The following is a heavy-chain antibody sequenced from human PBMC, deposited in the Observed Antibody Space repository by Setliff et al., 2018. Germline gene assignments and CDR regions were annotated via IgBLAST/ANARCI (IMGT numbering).Heavy chain of an antibody. D-gene: IGHD6-13*01. CDR1: GYTFTAYY. CDR2: VHTGGGSA. J-gene: IGHJ4*02. V-gene: IGHV1-46*01. Sequence: ASVKVSCKASGYTFTAYYMHWVRQAPGQGLEWMGIVHTGGGSASYAQKFQGRATMTSDTSTSTVYMEVNSVRSDDTAIYYCARGGMAAAGRKGVFEYWGQGSQVTVSS. CDR3: ARGGMAAAGRKGVFEY.